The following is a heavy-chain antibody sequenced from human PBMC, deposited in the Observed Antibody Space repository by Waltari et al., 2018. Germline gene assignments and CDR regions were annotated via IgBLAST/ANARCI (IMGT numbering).Heavy chain of an antibody. Sequence: QVRLGESGGGVVQPGRSLRLSCAASEFPFSSYAMHWVRQAPGKGLEWVAVISYNARNIYYVDSVKGRFTISRDNSKKTLFLQMNSLRDEDTAIYYCARDYCDRTNCHGMDVWGQGTAVTVSS. V-gene: IGHV3-30*04. CDR3: ARDYCDRTNCHGMDV. CDR1: EFPFSSYA. J-gene: IGHJ6*02. D-gene: IGHD2-2*01. CDR2: ISYNARNI.